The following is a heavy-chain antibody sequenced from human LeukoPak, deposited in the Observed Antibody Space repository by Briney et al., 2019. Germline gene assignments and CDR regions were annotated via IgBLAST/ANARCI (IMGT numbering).Heavy chain of an antibody. CDR2: IYSGGST. J-gene: IGHJ4*02. CDR3: ARDKHGYSYGYLDY. D-gene: IGHD5-18*01. V-gene: IGHV3-53*01. Sequence: GGSLRLSCAASGFTVSSNYMSWVRQAPGKGLEWVSVIYSGGSTYYADPVKGRFTISRDNSKNTLYLQMNSLRAEDTAVYYCARDKHGYSYGYLDYWGQGTLVTVSS. CDR1: GFTVSSNY.